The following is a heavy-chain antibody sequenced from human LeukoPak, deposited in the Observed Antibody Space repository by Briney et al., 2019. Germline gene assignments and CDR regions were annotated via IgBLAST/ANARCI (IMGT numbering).Heavy chain of an antibody. CDR1: GYTFTSYA. Sequence: ASVKVSCKASGYTFTSYAMHWVRQAPGQRLEWMGWINAGNGNTKYSQKFQGRVTITRDMSTSTAYMELSSLRSEDTAVYYCAAGEGFWSGYLLDYWGQGTLVTVSS. CDR3: AAGEGFWSGYLLDY. V-gene: IGHV1-3*01. CDR2: INAGNGNT. D-gene: IGHD3-3*01. J-gene: IGHJ4*02.